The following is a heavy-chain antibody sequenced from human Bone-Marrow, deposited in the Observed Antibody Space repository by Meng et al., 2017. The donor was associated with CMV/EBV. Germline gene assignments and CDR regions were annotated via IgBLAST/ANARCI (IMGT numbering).Heavy chain of an antibody. D-gene: IGHD1-26*01. Sequence: ASVKVSCTASGYTFSNYGISLVRQAPGQGLELMGWISAYNGNTNYAQKLQGRVTMTTDTSTNTAYMELRSLRSDDTAVYYCARDAVGATAHRGFYYYYYGMDVWGQGTTVTVSS. CDR2: ISAYNGNT. J-gene: IGHJ6*02. CDR1: GYTFSNYG. V-gene: IGHV1-18*01. CDR3: ARDAVGATAHRGFYYYYYGMDV.